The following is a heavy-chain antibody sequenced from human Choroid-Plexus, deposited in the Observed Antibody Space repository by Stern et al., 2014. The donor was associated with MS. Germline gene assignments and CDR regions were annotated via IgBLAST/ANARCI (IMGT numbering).Heavy chain of an antibody. CDR1: GYIFTGYY. Sequence: VQLVESGAEVKKPGASVTVSCKTSGYIFTGYYIHWVRQAPGQGLEWMAWINPNTGGTKYAEKFQGRVPMSRDTSISTAYVELSSLTSDDTAVYYCARDQRGITIFGVVTDYYYLGMDVWGQGTTVTVSS. CDR2: INPNTGGT. V-gene: IGHV1-2*02. J-gene: IGHJ6*02. D-gene: IGHD3-3*01. CDR3: ARDQRGITIFGVVTDYYYLGMDV.